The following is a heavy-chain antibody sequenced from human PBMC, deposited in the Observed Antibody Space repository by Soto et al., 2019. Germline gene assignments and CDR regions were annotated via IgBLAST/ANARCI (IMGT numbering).Heavy chain of an antibody. V-gene: IGHV1-69*06. J-gene: IGHJ6*02. CDR2: IIPIFGTA. CDR1: GGTFSSYA. Sequence: SVKVSCKASGGTFSSYAISWVRQAPGQGLEWMGGIIPIFGTANYAQKFQGRVTITADKSTSTAYMELSSLRSEDTAVYYCALSANTAMVDYYGMDVWGQGTTVTV. CDR3: ALSANTAMVDYYGMDV. D-gene: IGHD5-18*01.